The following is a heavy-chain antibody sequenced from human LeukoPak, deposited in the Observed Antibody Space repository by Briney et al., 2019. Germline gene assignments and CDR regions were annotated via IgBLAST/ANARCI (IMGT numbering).Heavy chain of an antibody. Sequence: GGSLRLSCAASGFTFSNYGMHWVRQAPGKGLEWVALISFDGSQKYYADSVKGRFTISRDNSKNTLYLQMNSLRAEDTAVYYCAKGTGYYYYMDVWGKGTTVTVSS. V-gene: IGHV3-30*02. CDR1: GFTFSNYG. D-gene: IGHD1-1*01. CDR3: AKGTGYYYYMDV. CDR2: ISFDGSQK. J-gene: IGHJ6*03.